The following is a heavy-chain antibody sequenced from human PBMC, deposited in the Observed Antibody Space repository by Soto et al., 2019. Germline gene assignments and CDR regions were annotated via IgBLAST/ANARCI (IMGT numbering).Heavy chain of an antibody. CDR2: VSYDGSNE. V-gene: IGHV3-30*18. Sequence: QVQLVESGGGVVQPGRSLRLSCAASGFTFSSYGMHWVRQAPVKGLGWVAVVSYDGSNEFYADAVKGRFTIYRDNSKNSLHLQMHSRRTEDTAVYYCAKDGAIVGATAFDYWGQGTLVTVSS. CDR3: AKDGAIVGATAFDY. J-gene: IGHJ4*02. D-gene: IGHD1-26*01. CDR1: GFTFSSYG.